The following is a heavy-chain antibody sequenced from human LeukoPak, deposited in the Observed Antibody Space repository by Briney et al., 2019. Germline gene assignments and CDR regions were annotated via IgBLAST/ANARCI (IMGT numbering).Heavy chain of an antibody. V-gene: IGHV1-24*01. CDR3: ATEIVGYGDVHYFDS. CDR2: FNPEDVET. J-gene: IGHJ4*02. D-gene: IGHD4-17*01. Sequence: GASVKVSCKVSGYTLTEISMHWVRQAPGQGLEWMGGFNPEDVETIYARSFQGRLTVTEDTSTDTAYMELSSLRAEVTAMYYCATEIVGYGDVHYFDSWGQGTLVTVSS. CDR1: GYTLTEIS.